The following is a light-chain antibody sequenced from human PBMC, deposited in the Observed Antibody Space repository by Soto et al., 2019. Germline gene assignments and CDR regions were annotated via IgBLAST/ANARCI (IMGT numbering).Light chain of an antibody. V-gene: IGLV2-8*01. CDR1: SSDIGGYNY. J-gene: IGLJ3*02. CDR2: EVS. Sequence: QSVLTQPPSASGSPGQSVTISCTGTSSDIGGYNYVSWYQHQPGKAPKVMIYEVSKRPSGVPDRFSGSKSGNTASLTVSGLQPEDEADYYCSSYAGSNNLGVFGGGTKVTVL. CDR3: SSYAGSNNLGV.